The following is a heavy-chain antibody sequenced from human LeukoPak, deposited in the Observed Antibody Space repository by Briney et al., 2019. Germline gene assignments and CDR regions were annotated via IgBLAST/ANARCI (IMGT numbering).Heavy chain of an antibody. J-gene: IGHJ4*02. CDR2: FDPEDDET. CDR3: ATDLVGGRGFDY. Sequence: VASVKVSCKVSGYTLTELSMHWLRQAPGKGLEWMGGFDPEDDETIYAQKFQGRFTMTEDTSIETAYMELSSLRSEDTAVYYCATDLVGGRGFDYWGQGTLVTVSS. CDR1: GYTLTELS. D-gene: IGHD3-10*01. V-gene: IGHV1-24*01.